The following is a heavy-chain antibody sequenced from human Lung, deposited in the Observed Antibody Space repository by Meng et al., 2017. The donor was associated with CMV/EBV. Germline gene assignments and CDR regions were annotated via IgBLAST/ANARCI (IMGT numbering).Heavy chain of an antibody. CDR1: GGSFSHNY. D-gene: IGHD3-22*01. CDR3: AREAAGDYDSSGPVDY. Sequence: SXTXSLXCAVPGGSFSHNYWSWIRQPPGKGLEWIGEVNHRGSSNYNPSLMSRVTISVETSKKQCSLKMSSVTAADTAVYYCAREAAGDYDSSGPVDYWGQGXLVTVSS. V-gene: IGHV4-34*01. CDR2: VNHRGSS. J-gene: IGHJ4*02.